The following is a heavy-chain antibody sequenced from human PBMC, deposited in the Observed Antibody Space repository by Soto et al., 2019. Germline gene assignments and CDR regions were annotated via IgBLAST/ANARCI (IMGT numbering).Heavy chain of an antibody. CDR2: INAGNGNT. V-gene: IGHV1-3*01. CDR1: GYTFTSYA. CDR3: ASSLYCSSTSCYYYYMDV. D-gene: IGHD2-2*01. Sequence: ASVKVSCKASGYTFTSYAMHWVRQAPGQRLEWMGWINAGNGNTKYSQKFQGRVTITRDTSASTAYMELSSLRSEDTAVYYCASSLYCSSTSCYYYYMDVWGKGTTVTVSS. J-gene: IGHJ6*03.